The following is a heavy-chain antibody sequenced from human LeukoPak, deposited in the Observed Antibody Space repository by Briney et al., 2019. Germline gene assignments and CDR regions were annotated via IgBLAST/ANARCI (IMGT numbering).Heavy chain of an antibody. V-gene: IGHV3-64*01. J-gene: IGHJ4*02. CDR2: ISSYGGST. D-gene: IGHD3-16*02. CDR3: AREGTVIPFDY. CDR1: GFTLSSYT. Sequence: PGGSLRLSCEASGFTLSSYTIHWVRQAPGKGLEYVSTISSYGGSTYYANSVKGRFTISRDNSKNMVYLQMGSLRVEDMAVYYCAREGTVIPFDYWGQGTLVTVSS.